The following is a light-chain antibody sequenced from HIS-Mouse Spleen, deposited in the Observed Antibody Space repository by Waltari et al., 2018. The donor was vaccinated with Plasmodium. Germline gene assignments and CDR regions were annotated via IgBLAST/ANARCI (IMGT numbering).Light chain of an antibody. CDR2: GAS. CDR1: QSVSSN. V-gene: IGKV3-15*01. J-gene: IGKJ3*01. Sequence: EIVMTQSPATLSVSPGERATLSCRASQSVSSNLAWYQQKPGQAPRLLIYGASTRATGIPARFSGSGSGTEFTLTISSLQSEDFAVYYCQQYNNWSFTFGPGTK. CDR3: QQYNNWSFT.